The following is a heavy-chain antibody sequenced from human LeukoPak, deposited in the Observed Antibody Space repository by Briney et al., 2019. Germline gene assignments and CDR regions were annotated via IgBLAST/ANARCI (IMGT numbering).Heavy chain of an antibody. D-gene: IGHD3-16*02. CDR1: GFTFSDYY. CDR2: ISSSSSYT. CDR3: ARVQGGLGELSPFDY. J-gene: IGHJ4*02. V-gene: IGHV3-11*05. Sequence: GGSLRLSCAASGFTFSDYYMSWIRQAPGKGREWVSYISSSSSYTNYADSVKGRFTISRDNAKNSLYLQMNSLRAEDTAVYYCARVQGGLGELSPFDYWGQGTLVTVSS.